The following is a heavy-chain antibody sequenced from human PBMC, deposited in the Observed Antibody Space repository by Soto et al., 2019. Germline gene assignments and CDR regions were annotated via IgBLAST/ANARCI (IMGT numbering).Heavy chain of an antibody. V-gene: IGHV1-69*02. Sequence: QVQLVQSGAEVKKPGSSVKVSCKASGGTFSSYTISWVRQAPGQGLEWMGRIIPILGIANYAQKFQGRVTITADKSTSTAYMELSSLRSEDTAVYYCARAGGVYTVTMDFDYWGQGTLVTVSS. CDR3: ARAGGVYTVTMDFDY. J-gene: IGHJ4*02. D-gene: IGHD4-4*01. CDR1: GGTFSSYT. CDR2: IIPILGIA.